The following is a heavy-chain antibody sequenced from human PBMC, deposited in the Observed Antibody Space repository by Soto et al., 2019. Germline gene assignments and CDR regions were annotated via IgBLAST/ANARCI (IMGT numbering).Heavy chain of an antibody. V-gene: IGHV1-69*08. CDR2: IIPILGIA. D-gene: IGHD2-2*01. J-gene: IGHJ4*02. CDR1: GGTFSSYT. Sequence: QVQLVQSGAEVKKPGSSVKVSCKASGGTFSSYTISWVRQAPGQGLEWMGRIIPILGIANYAQKFQCRVTITADKSTSTAYMELSSLRSEDTAVYYCAREYGSLPGYWGQGTLVTVSS. CDR3: AREYGSLPGY.